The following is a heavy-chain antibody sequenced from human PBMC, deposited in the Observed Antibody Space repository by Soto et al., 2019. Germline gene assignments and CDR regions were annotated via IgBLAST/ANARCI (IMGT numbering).Heavy chain of an antibody. CDR2: IYYRGST. V-gene: IGHV4-59*11. CDR1: GGSISSHY. D-gene: IGHD1-26*01. Sequence: SETLSLTCTVSGGSISSHYWSWVRQAPGKGLEWIGHIYYRGSTSYNPSLRSRSTISVDTSNNQFSLKLNSVTTADTAVYYCARDGREAYGMDVWGQGTKVTVSS. J-gene: IGHJ6*02. CDR3: ARDGREAYGMDV.